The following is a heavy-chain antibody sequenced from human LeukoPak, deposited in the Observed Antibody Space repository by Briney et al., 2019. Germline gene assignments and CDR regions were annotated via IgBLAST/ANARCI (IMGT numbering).Heavy chain of an antibody. CDR1: GGSITTYY. CDR2: IYSSGSTSGST. V-gene: IGHV4-59*08. Sequence: SETLSLTCTASGGSITTYYWTWIRQPPGKGLEWIGYIYSSGSTSGSTNYNPSLKSRVTISADTSKNQFSLKLSSVTAADTAVYYCARRRPITPNWFDPWGQGTLVTVSS. D-gene: IGHD1-14*01. CDR3: ARRRPITPNWFDP. J-gene: IGHJ5*02.